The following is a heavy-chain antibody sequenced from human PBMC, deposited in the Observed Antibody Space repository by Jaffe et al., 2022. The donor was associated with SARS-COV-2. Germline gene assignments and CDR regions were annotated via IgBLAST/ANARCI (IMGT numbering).Heavy chain of an antibody. V-gene: IGHV3-23*01. J-gene: IGHJ4*02. CDR1: GFTFSSYA. CDR3: ARWGGYRDTMLEY. D-gene: IGHD4-17*01. Sequence: EVQLLESGGGLVQPGGSLRLSCAASGFTFSSYAMSWVRQAPGKGLEWVSAISGSGGSTYYADSVKGRFTISRDNSKNTLYLQMNSLRAEDTAVYYCARWGGYRDTMLEYWGQGTLVTVSS. CDR2: ISGSGGST.